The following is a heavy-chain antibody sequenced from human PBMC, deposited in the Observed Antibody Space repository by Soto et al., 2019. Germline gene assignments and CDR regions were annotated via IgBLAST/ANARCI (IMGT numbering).Heavy chain of an antibody. CDR2: INPSGGST. D-gene: IGHD2-2*02. V-gene: IGHV1-46*01. J-gene: IGHJ5*02. CDR1: GYTFTSYY. CDR3: ARDPYCSSTSCYIGVTEFDP. Sequence: ASVKVSCKASGYTFTSYYMHWVRQAPGQGLEWMGIINPSGGSTSYAQKFQGRVTMTRDTSTSTVYMELSSLRSEDTAVYYCARDPYCSSTSCYIGVTEFDPWGQGTLVTVSS.